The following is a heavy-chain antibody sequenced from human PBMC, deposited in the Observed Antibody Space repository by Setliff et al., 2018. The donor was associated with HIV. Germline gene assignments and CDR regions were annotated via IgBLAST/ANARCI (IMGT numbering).Heavy chain of an antibody. CDR2: ISDGGGGT. D-gene: IGHD3-10*01. V-gene: IGHV3-23*01. CDR3: AKLGGSGSYSNAFDY. J-gene: IGHJ4*02. CDR1: GFTFNNYA. Sequence: AGGSLRLSCAASGFTFNNYAMIWVRQAPGKGLEWVSAISDGGGGTDYADSVKGRFTISRDNSRNTLYLQMNSLRAEDTAVYFCAKLGGSGSYSNAFDYWGQGTLVTVSS.